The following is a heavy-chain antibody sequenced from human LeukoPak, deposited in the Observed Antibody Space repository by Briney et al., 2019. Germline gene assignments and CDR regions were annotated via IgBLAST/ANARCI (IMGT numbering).Heavy chain of an antibody. Sequence: PGGSLRLSCAASGFTFTRYWMTWVRQAPGKGLECVANIKQDGSEKHYVDSVKGRFTISRDNAKNSLYLQMNSLRAEDTAVYYCVRTRGGGNYGSSSRYYFDYWGQGTLATVSP. D-gene: IGHD3-10*01. CDR3: VRTRGGGNYGSSSRYYFDY. CDR2: IKQDGSEK. CDR1: GFTFTRYW. V-gene: IGHV3-7*01. J-gene: IGHJ4*02.